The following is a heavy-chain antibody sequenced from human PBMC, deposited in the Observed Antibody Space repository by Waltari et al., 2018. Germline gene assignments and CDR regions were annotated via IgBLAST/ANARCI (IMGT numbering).Heavy chain of an antibody. CDR3: ARNFRRVDF. V-gene: IGHV3-23*01. J-gene: IGHJ4*02. D-gene: IGHD3-3*01. Sequence: VQLLESGGGLVQPGGSLRLSCAASGFTFSTCAMTWVCQAQGKGLGWFSSITPNGGGTYYADSVKGRFTVSRDNSKNTLYLQMNSLRDEDTAVYYCARNFRRVDFWGQGTLVPVSS. CDR2: ITPNGGGT. CDR1: GFTFSTCA.